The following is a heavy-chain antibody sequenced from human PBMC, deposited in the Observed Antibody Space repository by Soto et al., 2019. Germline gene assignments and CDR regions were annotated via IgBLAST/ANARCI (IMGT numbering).Heavy chain of an antibody. Sequence: QVHLQQWGAGLLKPSETLSLTCAVYGGSVNGYYWNWIRQPPGKGLEWIGEINHTGGTHYNPSLKSRVTMSVDTSKNQFSLRFSSVTAADTAIYYCATRITVVGLLIPPCDPWGQGTQVTVSS. CDR1: GGSVNGYY. J-gene: IGHJ5*02. CDR3: ATRITVVGLLIPPCDP. D-gene: IGHD3-3*01. CDR2: INHTGGT. V-gene: IGHV4-34*02.